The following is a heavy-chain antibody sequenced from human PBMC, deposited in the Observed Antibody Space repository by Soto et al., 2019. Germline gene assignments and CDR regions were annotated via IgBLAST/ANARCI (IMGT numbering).Heavy chain of an antibody. D-gene: IGHD6-13*01. Sequence: QVQLQESGPGLVKPSQTLSLTCTVSGGSISSGDYYWSWIRQPPGKGLEWIGYIYYSGSTYYNPSLKSRVTISVDTSKNQFSLKLSSVTAADTAVYNCARVVEQPPYYYYYGMDVWGQGTTVTVSS. CDR2: IYYSGST. V-gene: IGHV4-30-4*01. J-gene: IGHJ6*02. CDR3: ARVVEQPPYYYYYGMDV. CDR1: GGSISSGDYY.